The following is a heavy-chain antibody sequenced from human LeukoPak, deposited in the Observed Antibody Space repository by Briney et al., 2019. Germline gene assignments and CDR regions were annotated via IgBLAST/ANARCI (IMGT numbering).Heavy chain of an antibody. CDR3: ARATEAPLYYGSEAVDY. CDR2: ISSSGSTI. Sequence: GGSLRLSCAASGFTFSSYEMNWVRQAPGKGLEWVSYISSSGSTIYYADSVKGRFTISRDNAKNSLYLQMNSLRAEDTAVYYCARATEAPLYYGSEAVDYWGQGTLATVSS. CDR1: GFTFSSYE. J-gene: IGHJ4*02. V-gene: IGHV3-48*03. D-gene: IGHD3-10*01.